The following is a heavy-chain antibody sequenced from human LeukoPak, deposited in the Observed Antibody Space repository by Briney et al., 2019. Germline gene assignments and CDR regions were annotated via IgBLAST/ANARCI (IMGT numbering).Heavy chain of an antibody. CDR3: SRDPLERDDGGYFDY. J-gene: IGHJ4*02. D-gene: IGHD1-1*01. CDR1: GFTFSSYE. V-gene: IGHV3-48*03. Sequence: GGSLRLACAASGFTFSSYEMNWVXQAPGXXXXWVSYISSSGSTIYYADSLKGRFTISRDNSKNTLYLQMNSLRAEDTAVYYCSRDPLERDDGGYFDYWGQGTLVTVSS. CDR2: ISSSGSTI.